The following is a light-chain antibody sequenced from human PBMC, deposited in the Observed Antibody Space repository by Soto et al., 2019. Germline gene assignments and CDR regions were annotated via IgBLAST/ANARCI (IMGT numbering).Light chain of an antibody. CDR1: QSLTMW. CDR3: QHWSDYSWT. Sequence: DIHMTQSPSTLSASVGDRVTITCRASQSLTMWLAWYQQKPGKAPNLLIYNTSCLASEGPSRFSGSASGTESNLPISSLQTDDFATYYCQHWSDYSWTCGQGTKVEVK. CDR2: NTS. V-gene: IGKV1-5*03. J-gene: IGKJ1*01.